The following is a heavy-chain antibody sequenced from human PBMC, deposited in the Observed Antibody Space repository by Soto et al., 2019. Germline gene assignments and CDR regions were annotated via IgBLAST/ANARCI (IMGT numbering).Heavy chain of an antibody. Sequence: PGGSLRLSCAASGFTFSSYAMGWVRQTPGKGLEWVANIDQDESRKNYVDSVKGRFIISRDNSRNSVYLQMNSLTADDTGIYYCATDILIRYYWGQGTRVTVSS. V-gene: IGHV3-7*03. CDR1: GFTFSSYA. D-gene: IGHD2-21*01. J-gene: IGHJ4*02. CDR2: IDQDESRK. CDR3: ATDILIRYY.